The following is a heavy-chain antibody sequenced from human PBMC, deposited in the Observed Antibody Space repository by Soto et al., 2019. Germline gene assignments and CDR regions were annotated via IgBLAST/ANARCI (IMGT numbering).Heavy chain of an antibody. CDR1: GFTFSDYY. CDR2: ISTSDTII. V-gene: IGHV3-11*01. D-gene: IGHD3-22*01. Sequence: GSLRLSCEASGFTFSDYYMSWIRQAPGKGLEWVSYISTSDTIIYSADSVKGRFTISRDNAKNSLYLQMNSLRAEDTAVYYCARDRGYYDSSGYFDYWGQGTLVTVSS. CDR3: ARDRGYYDSSGYFDY. J-gene: IGHJ4*02.